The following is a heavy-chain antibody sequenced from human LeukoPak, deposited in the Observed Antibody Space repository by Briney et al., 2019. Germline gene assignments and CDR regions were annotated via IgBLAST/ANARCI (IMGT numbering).Heavy chain of an antibody. J-gene: IGHJ4*02. CDR3: ARDEDSSGYYY. Sequence: SETLSLTCTVSGGSISSYYWSWIRQPPAKGLEWIGYIYYSGSTNYNPSLKSRVTISVDTSKNQFSLKLSSVTAADTAVYYCARDEDSSGYYYWGQGTLVTVSS. CDR2: IYYSGST. CDR1: GGSISSYY. D-gene: IGHD3-22*01. V-gene: IGHV4-59*01.